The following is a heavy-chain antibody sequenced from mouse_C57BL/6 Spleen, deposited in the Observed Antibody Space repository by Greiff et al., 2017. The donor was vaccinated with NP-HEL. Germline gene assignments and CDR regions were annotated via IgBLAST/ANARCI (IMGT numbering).Heavy chain of an antibody. CDR2: IDPSDSET. CDR3: ARSGGRWYLDY. CDR1: GYTFTSYW. Sequence: QVQLKQPGAELVRPGSSVKLSCKASGYTFTSYWMHWVKQRPIQGLEWIGNIDPSDSETHYNQKFKDKATLTVDKSSSTAYMQLSSLTSEDSAVYYCARSGGRWYLDYWGQGTTLTVSS. V-gene: IGHV1-52*01. J-gene: IGHJ2*01. D-gene: IGHD1-1*01.